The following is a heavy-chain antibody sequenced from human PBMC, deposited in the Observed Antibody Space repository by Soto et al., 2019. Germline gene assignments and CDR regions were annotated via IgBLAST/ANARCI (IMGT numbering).Heavy chain of an antibody. Sequence: GGSLRLSCSASGFTFSDYDMNWVRQGPGKGLEWVSGISGSGGSTYYADSVKGRFTISRDNAKNTLYLQMNSLRAEDMAVYFCAKGGGSDDRRYWGQGTLVTVSS. D-gene: IGHD2-15*01. CDR3: AKGGGSDDRRY. V-gene: IGHV3-23*01. CDR2: ISGSGGST. CDR1: GFTFSDYD. J-gene: IGHJ4*02.